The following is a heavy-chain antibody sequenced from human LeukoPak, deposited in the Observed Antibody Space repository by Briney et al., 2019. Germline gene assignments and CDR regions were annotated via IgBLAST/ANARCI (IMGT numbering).Heavy chain of an antibody. V-gene: IGHV1-69*13. CDR2: IIPIFGTA. J-gene: IGHJ4*02. D-gene: IGHD3-10*01. CDR1: GGTFSSYA. Sequence: ASVKVSCTASGGTFSSYAISWVRQAPGQGLEWMGGIIPIFGTANYAQKFQGRVTITADESTSTAYMELSSLRSEDTAVYYCARNPNLWFGDQITFDYWGQGTLVTVSS. CDR3: ARNPNLWFGDQITFDY.